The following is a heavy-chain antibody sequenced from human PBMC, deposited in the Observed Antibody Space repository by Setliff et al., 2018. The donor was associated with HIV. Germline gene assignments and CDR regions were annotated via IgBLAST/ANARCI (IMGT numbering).Heavy chain of an antibody. CDR3: ARESSSGWYNYFDY. CDR2: IYHSGST. J-gene: IGHJ4*02. CDR1: GYSISSGYY. V-gene: IGHV4-38-2*02. D-gene: IGHD6-19*01. Sequence: SETLSLTCTVSGYSISSGYYWGWIRQPPGKGLEWIGSIYHSGSTYYYPSLKSRVTISVDTSKNQFSLKLSSVTAADTAVYYCARESSSGWYNYFDYWGQGTLVTVSS.